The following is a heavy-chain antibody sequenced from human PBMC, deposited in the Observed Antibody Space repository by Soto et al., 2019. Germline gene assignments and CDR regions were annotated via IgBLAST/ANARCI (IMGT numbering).Heavy chain of an antibody. D-gene: IGHD3-22*01. Sequence: EVQLVESGGGLVQPGGSLRLSCAASGFTFSSFHMNWVRQAPGRGLEWVAYITSSSDTIYYSASVKGRFTISRDKGQNSLFLQMNRLRDEDTAVYYCARVVVVIPPGYYYAMDVWGQGTTVTVSS. J-gene: IGHJ6*02. CDR3: ARVVVVIPPGYYYAMDV. CDR1: GFTFSSFH. V-gene: IGHV3-48*02. CDR2: ITSSSDTI.